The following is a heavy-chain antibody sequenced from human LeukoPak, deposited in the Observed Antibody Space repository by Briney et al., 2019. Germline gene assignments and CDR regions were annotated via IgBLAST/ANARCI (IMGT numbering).Heavy chain of an antibody. D-gene: IGHD2-21*01. V-gene: IGHV1-69*05. CDR3: ARGKRPTDINIFLTPYYYHMDV. Sequence: SVKVSCKASGGTFANYAISWVRQAPGHGLEWMGGIIPIYGTRHYTQKFQGRVTITTDESTSSVYMDLNSLRSDDTAVYYCARGKRPTDINIFLTPYYYHMDVWGKGTTVTVS. J-gene: IGHJ6*03. CDR1: GGTFANYA. CDR2: IIPIYGTR.